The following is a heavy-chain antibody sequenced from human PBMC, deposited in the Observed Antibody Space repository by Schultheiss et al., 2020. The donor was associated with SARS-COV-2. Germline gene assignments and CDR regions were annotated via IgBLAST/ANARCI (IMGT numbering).Heavy chain of an antibody. CDR3: ASAREMATAGFDY. CDR2: IYSGGST. Sequence: GGSLRLSCAASGFTVSSNYMSWVRQAPGKGLEWVSVIYSGGSTYYADSVKGRFTISRVNSKNTLYLQMNSLRAEDTAVYYCASAREMATAGFDYWGQGTLVTVSS. J-gene: IGHJ4*02. V-gene: IGHV3-66*01. D-gene: IGHD5-24*01. CDR1: GFTVSSNY.